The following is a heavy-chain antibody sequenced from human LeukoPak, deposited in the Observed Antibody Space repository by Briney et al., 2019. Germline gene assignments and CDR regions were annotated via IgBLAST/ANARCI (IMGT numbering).Heavy chain of an antibody. Sequence: PGGSLRPSCAASGFTFITYAMRWVRQDPGKGLEWVSRISGSDGNIYYADSVKGRFTISRDNNGNTVDLQMNSLRSEDAAVYYCAKSLAFAATGGGMDVWGQETTVTVPS. V-gene: IGHV3-23*01. D-gene: IGHD2-15*01. J-gene: IGHJ6*02. CDR3: AKSLAFAATGGGMDV. CDR2: ISGSDGNI. CDR1: GFTFITYA.